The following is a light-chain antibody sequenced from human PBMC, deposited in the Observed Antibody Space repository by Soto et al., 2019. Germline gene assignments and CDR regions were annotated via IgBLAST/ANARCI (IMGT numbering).Light chain of an antibody. CDR3: QQYGNLPWT. J-gene: IGKJ1*01. CDR1: QSVSGTY. CDR2: GIS. V-gene: IGKV3-20*01. Sequence: EIVLTQSPGTLSLSPGESVILSCRASQSVSGTYLAWYQQRPGQAPRLLMYGISSRATGIPDRFSGSGSGTDLTLTISRLEPEDFAVYFCQQYGNLPWTFGQGTKVEIK.